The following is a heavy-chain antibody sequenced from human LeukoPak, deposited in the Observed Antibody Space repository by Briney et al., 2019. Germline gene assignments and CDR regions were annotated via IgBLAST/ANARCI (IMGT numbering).Heavy chain of an antibody. CDR1: GYTFTGYY. Sequence: ASVKVSCKASGYTFTGYYMHWVRQAPGQGLEWMGWINPNSGGTNYAQKFQGRVTMTRDTSISTAYMELSRLRSDDTAVYYCARQLMGYYYYGMDVWGQGTTVTVSS. V-gene: IGHV1-2*02. CDR2: INPNSGGT. D-gene: IGHD1-1*01. J-gene: IGHJ6*02. CDR3: ARQLMGYYYYGMDV.